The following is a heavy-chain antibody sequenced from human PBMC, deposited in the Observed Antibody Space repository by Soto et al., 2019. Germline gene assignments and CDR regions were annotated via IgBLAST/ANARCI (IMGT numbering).Heavy chain of an antibody. V-gene: IGHV3-30*18. CDR2: ISYDGSNK. D-gene: IGHD3-10*01. CDR3: AKATRGLWFGELLTNDLGY. J-gene: IGHJ4*02. Sequence: SLRLSCAASGFTFSRYGMHWVRQAPGKGLEWVAVISYDGSNKYYADSVKGRFTISRDNSKNRLYLQMNSLRAEDTAVYYCAKATRGLWFGELLTNDLGYWGQGTLVTVSS. CDR1: GFTFSRYG.